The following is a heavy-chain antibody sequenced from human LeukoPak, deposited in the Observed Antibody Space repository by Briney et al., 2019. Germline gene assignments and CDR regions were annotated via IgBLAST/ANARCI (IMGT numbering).Heavy chain of an antibody. D-gene: IGHD1-1*01. CDR3: ARDRLPLRRYGSLDAFDI. J-gene: IGHJ3*02. V-gene: IGHV1-2*02. Sequence: ASVTVSFTASGYTFTVYYMHWVRQAPGRGIEWMGWINPNSGGTNYSQKFQGRVTMTRDTSISTAYMELSRLRSDDTAVYYCARDRLPLRRYGSLDAFDIWGQGTMVTVSS. CDR2: INPNSGGT. CDR1: GYTFTVYY.